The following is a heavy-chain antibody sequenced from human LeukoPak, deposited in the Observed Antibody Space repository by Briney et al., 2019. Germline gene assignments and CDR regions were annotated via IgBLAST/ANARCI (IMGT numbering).Heavy chain of an antibody. J-gene: IGHJ5*02. Sequence: SVKVSCKASGGTFSSYAISWVRQAPGQGLEWMGGIIPIFGTANYTQKFQGRVTITTDESTSTAYMELSSLRSEDTAVYYCARTSIAPMRFDPWGQGTLVTVSS. D-gene: IGHD6-6*01. CDR3: ARTSIAPMRFDP. CDR2: IIPIFGTA. V-gene: IGHV1-69*05. CDR1: GGTFSSYA.